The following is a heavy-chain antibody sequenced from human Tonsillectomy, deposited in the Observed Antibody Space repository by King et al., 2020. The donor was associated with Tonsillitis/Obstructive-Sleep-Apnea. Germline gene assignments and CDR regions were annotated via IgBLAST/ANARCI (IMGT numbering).Heavy chain of an antibody. CDR3: AREEDIVATIGGDY. CDR2: IKQDGSEK. Sequence: VQLVESGGGLVQPGGSLRLSCAASGFTFSSYWMSWVRQAPGKGLEWVANIKQDGSEKYYVDSVKGRFTISRDNAKNSLYLQMNSLRAEDTAVYYCAREEDIVATIGGDYWDQGTLVTVSS. CDR1: GFTFSSYW. D-gene: IGHD5-12*01. V-gene: IGHV3-7*01. J-gene: IGHJ4*02.